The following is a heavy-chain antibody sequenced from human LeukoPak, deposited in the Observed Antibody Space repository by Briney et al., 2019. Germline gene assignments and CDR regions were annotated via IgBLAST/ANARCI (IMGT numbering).Heavy chain of an antibody. D-gene: IGHD3-10*01. CDR2: IKEDGSEK. J-gene: IGHJ4*02. Sequence: PGGSLRLSCAASGFTFSSYAMSWVRQAPGKGLEWVANIKEDGSEKYYVDSVKGRFTISRDNAKNSLYLQMNSLRAEDTAVYYCARGGSLWFGESRFGYWGQGILVTVSS. V-gene: IGHV3-7*04. CDR3: ARGGSLWFGESRFGY. CDR1: GFTFSSYA.